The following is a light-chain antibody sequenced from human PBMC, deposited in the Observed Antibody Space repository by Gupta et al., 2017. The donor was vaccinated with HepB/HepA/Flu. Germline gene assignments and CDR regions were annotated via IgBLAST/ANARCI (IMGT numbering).Light chain of an antibody. V-gene: IGLV6-57*02. CDR1: SGNIASNY. J-gene: IGLJ2*01. CDR3: QSYAGPIVV. CDR2: EDH. Sequence: NFMLTQPHSISQSLGKPFTFPCTASSGNIASNYVQWYQKRPGSAPTTVIYEDHQRPSGVPDRFSASIDSSSNSASLAISGLTAEDEADYYCQSYAGPIVVFGGGTRLTVL.